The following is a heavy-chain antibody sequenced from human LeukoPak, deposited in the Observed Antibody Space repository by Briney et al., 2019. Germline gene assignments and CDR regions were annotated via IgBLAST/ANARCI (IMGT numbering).Heavy chain of an antibody. CDR3: ARAVDYPTYSFAF. J-gene: IGHJ4*01. V-gene: IGHV1-46*01. CDR2: INPSGGST. CDR1: GYGFTSYQ. Sequence: ASVKVSCKAAGYGFTSYQINWVRQAPGQGLGWLGIINPSGGSTRYAQKFQARLTLTSDTSATTVYMELTNVRSDDTAVYYCARAVDYPTYSFAFWGHGSLVTVS. D-gene: IGHD4/OR15-4a*01.